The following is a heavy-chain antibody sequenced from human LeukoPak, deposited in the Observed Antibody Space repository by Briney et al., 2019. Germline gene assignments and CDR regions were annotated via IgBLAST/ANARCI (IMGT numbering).Heavy chain of an antibody. D-gene: IGHD6-13*01. V-gene: IGHV4-4*02. CDR3: ARGFFSSSWNWFDP. Sequence: PSETLSLTCAVSGGSISSSNWWTWVRQPPGKGLEWIGEIYHNGSTNCNPSLKSRVTISVDKSKNQFSLKLSSVTAADTAVYYRARGFFSSSWNWFDPWGQGTLVTVSS. CDR1: GGSISSSNW. CDR2: IYHNGST. J-gene: IGHJ5*02.